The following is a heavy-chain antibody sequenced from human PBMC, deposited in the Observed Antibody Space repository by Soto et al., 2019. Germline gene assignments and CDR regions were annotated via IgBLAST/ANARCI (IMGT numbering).Heavy chain of an antibody. V-gene: IGHV4-30-4*01. CDR3: ATLWFGVYGMDV. J-gene: IGHJ6*02. D-gene: IGHD3-10*01. CDR2: IYYSGST. CDR1: GGSISSGDYY. Sequence: LSLTCTVSGGSISSGDYYWSWIRQPPGKGLEWIGYIYYSGSTYYNPSLKSRVTISVDTSKNQFSLKLSSVTAADTAVYYCATLWFGVYGMDVWGQGTTVTVSS.